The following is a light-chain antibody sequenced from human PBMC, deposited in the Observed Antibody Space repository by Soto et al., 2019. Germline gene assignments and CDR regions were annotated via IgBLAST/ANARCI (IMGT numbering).Light chain of an antibody. CDR2: RNN. CDR3: ASWDDSLSGVV. V-gene: IGLV1-47*01. CDR1: SSNIGSNY. Sequence: QSVVTQPPSASGTPGQSVTISCSGSSSNIGSNYVFWYQQLPGTAPKVLIYRNNQRPSGVPDRFSGFKSGTSASLAISGLRSEDEADYYCASWDDSLSGVVFGGGTKVTVL. J-gene: IGLJ2*01.